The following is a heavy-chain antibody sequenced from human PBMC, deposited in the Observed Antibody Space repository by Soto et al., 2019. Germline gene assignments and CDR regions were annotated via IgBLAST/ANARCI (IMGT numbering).Heavy chain of an antibody. CDR2: ISYDGSNK. V-gene: IGHV3-30*18. CDR1: GFTFSSYG. D-gene: IGHD6-6*01. CDR3: AKWASGGIAARRPGFDY. J-gene: IGHJ4*02. Sequence: QVQLVESGGGVVQPGRSLRLSCAASGFTFSSYGMHWVRQAPGKGLEWVAVISYDGSNKYYADSVKGRFTISRDNSKNTLYLQMNSLRAEDTAVYYCAKWASGGIAARRPGFDYWGQGTLVTVSS.